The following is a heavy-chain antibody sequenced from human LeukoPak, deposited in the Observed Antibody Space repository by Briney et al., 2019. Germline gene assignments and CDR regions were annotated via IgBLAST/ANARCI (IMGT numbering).Heavy chain of an antibody. V-gene: IGHV3-30*02. Sequence: GGSLRLSCAASGFTFSSYGMHWVRQAPGKGLEWVAFIRYDGSNKYYADSVKGRFTISRDNSKNTLYLQMNSLRAEDTAVYYCPIFSLSCRDDAFDIWGQGTMVTVSS. CDR3: PIFSLSCRDDAFDI. CDR2: IRYDGSNK. CDR1: GFTFSSYG. D-gene: IGHD5-24*01. J-gene: IGHJ3*02.